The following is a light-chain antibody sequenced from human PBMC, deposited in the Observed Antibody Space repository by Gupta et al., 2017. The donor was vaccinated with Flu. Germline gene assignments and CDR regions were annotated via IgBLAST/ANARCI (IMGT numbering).Light chain of an antibody. CDR2: LGS. V-gene: IGKV2-28*01. J-gene: IGKJ1*01. CDR1: QSLLHSNGYNY. Sequence: DIVMTQSPLSLPVTPGEPASISCRSSQSLLHSNGYNYLDWYLQKPGQSPQLLIHLGSNRASGVPDMFSSSRSGTYXTLKIRXVEAVDVGVYYCIQALQTPHRTFGXGTKVEIK. CDR3: IQALQTPHRT.